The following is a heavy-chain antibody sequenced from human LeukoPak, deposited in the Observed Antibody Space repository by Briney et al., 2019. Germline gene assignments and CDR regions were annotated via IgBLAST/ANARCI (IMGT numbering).Heavy chain of an antibody. CDR1: GFTFSSFS. V-gene: IGHV3-23*01. D-gene: IGHD1-7*01. J-gene: IGHJ6*02. CDR3: ARTIAQYANALVYYSYGLDV. CDR2: ILVSGTT. Sequence: GGSLRLSCAASGFTFSSFSMTWVRQAPGKGLVWVSSILVSGTTYYADSVKGRFTIYRDNYEPTRYLPINSLGPDDTGIYYCARTIAQYANALVYYSYGLDVWGQGTTVSASS.